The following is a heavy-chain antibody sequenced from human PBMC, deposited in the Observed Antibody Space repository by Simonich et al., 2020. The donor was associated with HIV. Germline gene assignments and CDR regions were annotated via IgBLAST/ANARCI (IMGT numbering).Heavy chain of an antibody. CDR1: GYSISSGYY. CDR3: ARVGRGAEFDY. CDR2: MDHSGIT. Sequence: QVQLQESSPGLVKPSATLSLTCAVSGYSISSGYYWGWIRQPPGKGLEWIGSMDHSGITYDSPSLKSRVTISVDTSKNHFSLKLTSVTAADTAVYYCARVGRGAEFDYWGQGTLVTVSS. D-gene: IGHD1-26*01. J-gene: IGHJ4*02. V-gene: IGHV4-38-2*01.